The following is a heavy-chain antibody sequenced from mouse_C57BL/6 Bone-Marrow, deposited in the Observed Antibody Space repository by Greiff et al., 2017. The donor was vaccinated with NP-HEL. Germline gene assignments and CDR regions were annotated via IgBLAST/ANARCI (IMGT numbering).Heavy chain of an antibody. CDR1: GYTFTSYT. V-gene: IGHV1-4*01. J-gene: IGHJ1*03. CDR2: IHPSSGYT. CDR3: ARGEGSS. Sequence: QVQLKESGAELARPGASVKMSCKASGYTFTSYTMHWVKQRPGQGLEWIGYIHPSSGYTKSNQKFKDKATLTADKSSSTAYMQLSSLTSEDSAVYYCARGEGSSWGTGTTVTVSS. D-gene: IGHD1-1*01.